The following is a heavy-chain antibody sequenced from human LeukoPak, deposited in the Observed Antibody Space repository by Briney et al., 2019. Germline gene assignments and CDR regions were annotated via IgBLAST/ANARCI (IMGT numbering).Heavy chain of an antibody. Sequence: ASVKVSCKACGYTFTSYYMHWVRQAPGQGLEWMGWINPNSGGTNYAQKFQGRVTMTRDKSIRTAYMELSRLTSDDTAVYYCARNIWFGESADAFDIWGQGTMVTVSS. CDR1: GYTFTSYY. V-gene: IGHV1-2*02. D-gene: IGHD3-10*01. J-gene: IGHJ3*02. CDR2: INPNSGGT. CDR3: ARNIWFGESADAFDI.